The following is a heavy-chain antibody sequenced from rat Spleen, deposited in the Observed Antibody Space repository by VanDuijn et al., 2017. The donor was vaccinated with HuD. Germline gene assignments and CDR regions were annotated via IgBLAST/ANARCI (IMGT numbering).Heavy chain of an antibody. V-gene: IGHV5-22*01. CDR2: INYEGDST. CDR1: GFTFSDYY. Sequence: EVQLVESGGGLVQPGRSMKLSCAASGFTFSDYYMAWVRQAPKKGLEWVASINYEGDSTYYGDSVKGRFTVSRDNAKSTLNLQMDSLRSEDTATYYCSTAGSGLDYYYAGGFDYWGQGVMVTVSS. J-gene: IGHJ2*01. CDR3: STAGSGLDYYYAGGFDY. D-gene: IGHD1-6*01.